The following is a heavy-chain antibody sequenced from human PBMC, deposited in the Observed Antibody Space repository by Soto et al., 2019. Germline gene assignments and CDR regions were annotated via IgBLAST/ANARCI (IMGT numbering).Heavy chain of an antibody. CDR3: ARDRTVTYAHYFYY. V-gene: IGHV3-30-3*01. D-gene: IGHD4-17*01. CDR1: GFTFITYA. Sequence: QVQLVESGGGVVQPGRSLRLSCAASGFTFITYAMHWVRQAPGKGLEWVAVISYDGSNKYYADSVKGRFTISSDNSKNTLYLHINSLSPEDTAVYYCARDRTVTYAHYFYYWGHGTLVTVSS. CDR2: ISYDGSNK. J-gene: IGHJ4*01.